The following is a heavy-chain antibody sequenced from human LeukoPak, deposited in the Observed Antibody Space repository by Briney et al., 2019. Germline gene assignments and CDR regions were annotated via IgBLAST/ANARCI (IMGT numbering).Heavy chain of an antibody. D-gene: IGHD2-15*01. V-gene: IGHV3-53*01. Sequence: GGSLRLSCAASGFTVSSNCMSWVRQAPGKGLEWVSVIYSGGSTYYADSVKGRFTISRDNSKNTLYLQMNSLRAEDTAVYYCARLGCSGGSCYSGEDYFDYWGQGTLVTVSS. CDR3: ARLGCSGGSCYSGEDYFDY. J-gene: IGHJ4*02. CDR1: GFTVSSNC. CDR2: IYSGGST.